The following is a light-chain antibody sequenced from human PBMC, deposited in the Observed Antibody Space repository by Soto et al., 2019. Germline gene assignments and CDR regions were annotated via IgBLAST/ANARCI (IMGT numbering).Light chain of an antibody. J-gene: IGLJ3*02. CDR2: GNS. CDR1: SSNIGAGYD. V-gene: IGLV1-40*01. CDR3: QSYDSSLSGWV. Sequence: QAVVTQPPSLSGAQGQRVTISCTGSSSNIGAGYDVHWYQQLPGTAPKLLIYGNSNRPSGVPDRFSGYKSGTSASLAITGLQAEDEADYYCQSYDSSLSGWVFGGGTKLTVL.